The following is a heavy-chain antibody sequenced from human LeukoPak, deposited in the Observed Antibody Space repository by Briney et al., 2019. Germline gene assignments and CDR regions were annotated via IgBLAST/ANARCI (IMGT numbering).Heavy chain of an antibody. J-gene: IGHJ4*02. Sequence: GGSLRLSCAASGFTFSSYAMHWVRQAPGKGLEWVAVISYDGSNKYYADSVKGRFTISSDNSKNSLYLQMNSLRAEDTAIYYCARDFHYFFDYCGQGTLVTVSS. CDR3: ARDFHYFFDY. D-gene: IGHD3-9*01. CDR2: ISYDGSNK. CDR1: GFTFSSYA. V-gene: IGHV3-30-3*01.